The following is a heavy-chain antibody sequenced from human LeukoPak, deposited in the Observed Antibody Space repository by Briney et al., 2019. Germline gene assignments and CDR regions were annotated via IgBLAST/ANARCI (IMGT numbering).Heavy chain of an antibody. V-gene: IGHV3-23*01. CDR2: VWGDADFKCT. CDR3: ARGSYPRRESGNVFDY. CDR1: GVTFSSYV. J-gene: IGHJ4*02. Sequence: GGSLRLSCSASGVTFSSYVINWVRQTPGKGLEWVAPVWGDADFKCTNTADSVKGRFSISRDNSKNTVILQMQSLRSDDTATYFCARGSYPRRESGNVFDYWGQGTQVAVSS. D-gene: IGHD1-1*01.